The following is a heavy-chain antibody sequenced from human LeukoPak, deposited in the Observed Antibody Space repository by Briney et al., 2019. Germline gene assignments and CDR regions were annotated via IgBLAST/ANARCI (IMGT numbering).Heavy chain of an antibody. V-gene: IGHV1-69*13. D-gene: IGHD6-19*01. J-gene: IGHJ4*02. CDR3: AQPTVAGMNWGPVMSY. CDR1: GGTFSSYA. Sequence: ASVKVSCKASGGTFSSYAISWVRQAPGQGLEWMGGIIPIFGTANYAQKFQGRVTITADESTSTAYMELSSLRSEDTAVYYCAQPTVAGMNWGPVMSYWGQGTLVTVSS. CDR2: IIPIFGTA.